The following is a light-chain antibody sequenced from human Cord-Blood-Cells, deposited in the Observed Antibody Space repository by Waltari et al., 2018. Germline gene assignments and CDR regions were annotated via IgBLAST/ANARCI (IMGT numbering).Light chain of an antibody. Sequence: SYELTQPSSVSVSPGQPARITCSGDVLAKQYARWFQQKPGQAPVLVIYKDSERPSGIPERFSGSSSGTTVTLTISGAQVEDEADYYCYSAADNNYVFGTGTKVTVL. V-gene: IGLV3-27*01. CDR1: VLAKQY. J-gene: IGLJ1*01. CDR2: KDS. CDR3: YSAADNNYV.